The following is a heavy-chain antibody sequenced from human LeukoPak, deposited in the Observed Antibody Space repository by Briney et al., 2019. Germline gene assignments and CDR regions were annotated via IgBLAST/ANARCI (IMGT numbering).Heavy chain of an antibody. J-gene: IGHJ4*02. CDR3: AREILEPGKTHEY. D-gene: IGHD1-1*01. CDR2: INNDGTAT. V-gene: IGHV3-74*01. CDR1: GFTFSNYW. Sequence: GGSLRLPCAASGFTFSNYWMHWVRQVPGKGLVWVSRINNDGTATFFADSVKGRFTISRDNAKNTLYLQMDSLRSEDTAMYYCAREILEPGKTHEYWGQGTLVTVSS.